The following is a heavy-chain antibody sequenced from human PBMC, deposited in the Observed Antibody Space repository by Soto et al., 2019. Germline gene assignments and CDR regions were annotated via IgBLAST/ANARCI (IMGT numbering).Heavy chain of an antibody. V-gene: IGHV4-59*01. CDR2: IYYSGST. J-gene: IGHJ2*01. Sequence: QVQLQESGPGLVKPSETLSLTCTVSGGSISSYYWSWIRQPPGKGLEWIGYIYYSGSTNYNPSLKSRVTISVDTSKNQFSLKLSSVTAADTAVYYCARDSGSSWPWYFDLWGRGTLVTVSS. CDR3: ARDSGSSWPWYFDL. D-gene: IGHD6-13*01. CDR1: GGSISSYY.